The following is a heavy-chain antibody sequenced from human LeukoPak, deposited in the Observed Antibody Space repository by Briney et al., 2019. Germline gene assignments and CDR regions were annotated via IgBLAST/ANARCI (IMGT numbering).Heavy chain of an antibody. CDR3: ARDLGQYYDTSDNWFDP. Sequence: RPGGSLRLSCAASGFSFDDYVMHWVRQAPGKGLEWVSSISSSSSYIYYVDSVKGRFTISRDNAKNTLNLQMNSLRAEDTAVYYCARDLGQYYDTSDNWFDPWGQGTLVTVSS. V-gene: IGHV3-21*01. CDR1: GFSFDDYV. D-gene: IGHD3-22*01. J-gene: IGHJ5*02. CDR2: ISSSSSYI.